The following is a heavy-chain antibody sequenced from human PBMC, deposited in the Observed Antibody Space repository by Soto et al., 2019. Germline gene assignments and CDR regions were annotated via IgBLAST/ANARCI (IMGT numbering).Heavy chain of an antibody. V-gene: IGHV3-21*06. CDR1: GFTFSLYS. D-gene: IGHD5-12*01. CDR2: ISSRSNYI. J-gene: IGHJ6*02. CDR3: ARDTLGDSGYDSLGYATHV. Sequence: PGGSLRLSCAASGFTFSLYSMNWVRQALGKGLEWVSSISSRSNYIYYAYSVKGRFTISRDNTANSLYLQMNSLGAEDRAVYYCARDTLGDSGYDSLGYATHVWGQGTTVTVS.